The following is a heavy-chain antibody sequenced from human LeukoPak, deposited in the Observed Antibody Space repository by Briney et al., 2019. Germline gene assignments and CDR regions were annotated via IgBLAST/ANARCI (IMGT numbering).Heavy chain of an antibody. Sequence: SETLSLTCTVSDDSITGYYWAWIRQPPGKGLEWIAYIYYSGSTNYNPSLKIRVTMSVDTSKNQFSLKLRSVTAADTAVYYCARFCTSSSCYYFDYWGQGARVTVSS. CDR1: DDSITGYY. D-gene: IGHD2-2*01. J-gene: IGHJ4*02. CDR2: IYYSGST. V-gene: IGHV4-59*01. CDR3: ARFCTSSSCYYFDY.